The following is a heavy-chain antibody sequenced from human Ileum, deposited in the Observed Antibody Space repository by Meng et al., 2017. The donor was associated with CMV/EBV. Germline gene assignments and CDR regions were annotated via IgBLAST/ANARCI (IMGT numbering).Heavy chain of an antibody. D-gene: IGHD6-6*01. J-gene: IGHJ4*02. Sequence: SVKVSCKASGCTFSNYAISWVRQAPGQGLEWMGGVIPLYDTVKYAQNFQGRVTLTADESTSTAYMDLSSLRSEDTAVYYCARGKYSSSSGRFYYFDFWGQGTLVTVSS. CDR3: ARGKYSSSSGRFYYFDF. CDR1: GCTFSNYA. CDR2: VIPLYDTV. V-gene: IGHV1-69*13.